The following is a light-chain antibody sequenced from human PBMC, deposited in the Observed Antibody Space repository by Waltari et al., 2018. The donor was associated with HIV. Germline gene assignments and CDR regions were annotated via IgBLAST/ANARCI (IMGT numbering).Light chain of an antibody. J-gene: IGKJ4*01. CDR3: QQYYDTPLT. V-gene: IGKV4-1*01. CDR2: WAS. CDR1: QSVLYSSNNKNY. Sequence: ATINCKSSQSVLYSSNNKNYLAWYQQKPGQPPKLLIYWASTRESGVPDRFSGSGSGTDFTLTISSLQAEDVALYYCQQYYDTPLTFGGGTKVEIK.